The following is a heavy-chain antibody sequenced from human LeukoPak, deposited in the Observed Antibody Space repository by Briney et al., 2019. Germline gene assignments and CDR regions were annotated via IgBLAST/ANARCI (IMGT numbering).Heavy chain of an antibody. V-gene: IGHV4-59*01. CDR2: IYYRGST. J-gene: IGHJ1*01. Sequence: PETLSLTRTLPTGSINTYFWRCVRQPPGRGLERIGYIYYRGSTDYNPSLKSRVTISVDTSKNQFSLKLSSVTAAQTAVYYYARGVTVGLYGDFQHWGRGALVTVSS. CDR3: ARGVTVGLYGDFQH. D-gene: IGHD6-19*01. CDR1: TGSINTYF.